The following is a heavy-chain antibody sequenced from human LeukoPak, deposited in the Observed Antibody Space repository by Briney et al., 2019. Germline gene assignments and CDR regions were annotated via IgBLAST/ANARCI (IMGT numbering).Heavy chain of an antibody. D-gene: IGHD2-2*02. V-gene: IGHV1-8*01. CDR3: ARPIYCSSTSCYNDMDV. CDR2: MNPNSGNT. J-gene: IGHJ6*02. CDR1: GYTFTSYA. Sequence: GASVKVSCKASGYTFTSYAINWVRQANGQGIEWMGWMNPNSGNTGYAQKFQGRVTMTRNTSISTAYMELSSLRSEDTAVYYCARPIYCSSTSCYNDMDVWGQGTTVTVSS.